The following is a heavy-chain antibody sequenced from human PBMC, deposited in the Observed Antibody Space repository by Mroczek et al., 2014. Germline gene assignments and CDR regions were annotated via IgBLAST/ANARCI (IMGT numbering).Heavy chain of an antibody. V-gene: IGHV1-8*01. CDR1: GYTFTSYD. CDR2: MNPNSGNT. D-gene: IGHD6-13*01. Sequence: VQLLESGAEVKKPGASVKVSCKASGYTFTSYDINWVRQATGQGLEWMGWMNPNSGNTGYAQKFQGRVTMTRNTSISTAYMELSSLRSEDTAVYYCARGELVLYGMDIWGQGTTVTVSS. J-gene: IGHJ6*02. CDR3: ARGELVLYGMDI.